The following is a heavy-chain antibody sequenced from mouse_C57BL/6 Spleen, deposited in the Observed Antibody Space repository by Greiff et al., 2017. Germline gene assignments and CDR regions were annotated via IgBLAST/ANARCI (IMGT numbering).Heavy chain of an antibody. CDR2: IDPETGGT. Sequence: QVQLQQSGAELVRPGASVTLSCKASGYTFTDYEMHWVKQTPVHGLEWIGAIDPETGGTAYNQKFKGKAILTADKSSSTAYMELRSLTSEDSAVYYGSSSLLYAMDYWGQGTSVTVSS. V-gene: IGHV1-15*01. CDR3: SSSLLYAMDY. J-gene: IGHJ4*01. CDR1: GYTFTDYE. D-gene: IGHD1-1*01.